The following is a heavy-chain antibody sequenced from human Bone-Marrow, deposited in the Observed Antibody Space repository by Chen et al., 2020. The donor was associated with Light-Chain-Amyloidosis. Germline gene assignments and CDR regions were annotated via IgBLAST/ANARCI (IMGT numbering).Heavy chain of an antibody. V-gene: IGHV3-23*04. CDR2: ISGGGGSR. CDR3: AKDISYDDILPGYPADAFDI. D-gene: IGHD3-9*01. CDR1: GFAFSRYA. Sequence: EVQLVESGGGLLQRGGSLRLSCAASGFAFSRYAMSGVRPGPGKGLEWVSMISGGGGSRYYGDSVKGRLTISRDNSKNELFLKMNSLRAEDTAVYYCAKDISYDDILPGYPADAFDIWGQGTMVTVSS. J-gene: IGHJ3*02.